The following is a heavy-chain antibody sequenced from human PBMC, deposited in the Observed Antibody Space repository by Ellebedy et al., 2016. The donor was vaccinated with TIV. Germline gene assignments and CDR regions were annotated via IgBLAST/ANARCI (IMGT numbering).Heavy chain of an antibody. D-gene: IGHD3-9*01. CDR1: GFTYSSYS. V-gene: IGHV3-48*01. J-gene: IGHJ4*02. CDR2: ISSSSSTI. Sequence: PGGSLRLSCAASGFTYSSYSMNWVRQAPGKGLEWVSYISSSSSTIYYADSVKGRFTISRDNAKNSLYLQMNSLRVEDTAVYFCARDVASYDLLTGLKDWGQGTLVTVSS. CDR3: ARDVASYDLLTGLKD.